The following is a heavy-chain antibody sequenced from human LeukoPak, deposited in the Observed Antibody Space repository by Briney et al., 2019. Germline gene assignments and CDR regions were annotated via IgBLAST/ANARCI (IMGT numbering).Heavy chain of an antibody. CDR3: ARHVLYYYGSGSLNWFDP. V-gene: IGHV4-34*01. D-gene: IGHD3-10*01. CDR1: GGSFSGYY. J-gene: IGHJ5*02. CDR2: INHSGST. Sequence: SETLSLTCAVYGGSFSGYYWSWIRQPPGKGLEWIGEINHSGSTYYNPSLKSRVTISVDTSKNQFSLKLSSVTAADTAVYYCARHVLYYYGSGSLNWFDPWGQGTLVTVSS.